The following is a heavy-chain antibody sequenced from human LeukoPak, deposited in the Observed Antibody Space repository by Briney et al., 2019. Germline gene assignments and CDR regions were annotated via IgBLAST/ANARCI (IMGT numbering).Heavy chain of an antibody. CDR3: ATGLTAAAHLSDY. Sequence: PGGSLGLSCVASGFTFSNAWMSWVRQAPGKGLEWVGRIKSKTDGGTTYYAAPVKGRFTISRDDSKNTLYLQMNSLKTEYTALYYCATGLTAAAHLSDYWGQGTLVTVSS. D-gene: IGHD6-13*01. V-gene: IGHV3-15*01. CDR1: GFTFSNAW. CDR2: IKSKTDGGTT. J-gene: IGHJ4*02.